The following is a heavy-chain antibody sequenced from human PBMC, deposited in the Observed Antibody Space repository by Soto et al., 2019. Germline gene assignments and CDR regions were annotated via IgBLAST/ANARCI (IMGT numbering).Heavy chain of an antibody. CDR2: ISGSGGST. CDR1: GFTFSSYA. CDR3: AKHDRRAGTRFLEWFSLFDY. Sequence: EVQLLESGGGLVQPGGSLRLSCAASGFTFSSYAMSWVRQAPGKGLEWVSAISGSGGSTYYADSVKGRFTISRDNSKNTLYLQMNSLRAEDTAVYYCAKHDRRAGTRFLEWFSLFDYWGQGTLVTVSS. D-gene: IGHD3-3*01. V-gene: IGHV3-23*01. J-gene: IGHJ4*02.